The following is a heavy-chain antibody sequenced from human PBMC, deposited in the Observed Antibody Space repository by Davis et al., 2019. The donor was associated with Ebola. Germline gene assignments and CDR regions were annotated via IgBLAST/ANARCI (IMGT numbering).Heavy chain of an antibody. CDR1: GFTFSNFG. CDR2: IRYDGSNQ. CDR3: AKDLDYGGNSNAFDI. D-gene: IGHD4-23*01. J-gene: IGHJ3*02. V-gene: IGHV3-30*02. Sequence: PGGSLRLSCAATGFTFSNFGMHWVRQAPGKGLEWVTFIRYDGSNQYYVDSVKGRFTISRDNSKNTMYLQMNRLRVEDTAVYYCAKDLDYGGNSNAFDIWGQGTMVSVSS.